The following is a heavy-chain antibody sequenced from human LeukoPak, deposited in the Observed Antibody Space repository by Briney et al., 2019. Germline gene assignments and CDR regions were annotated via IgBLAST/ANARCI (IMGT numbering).Heavy chain of an antibody. CDR1: GFTFNTYW. Sequence: GGSLRLSCAASGFTFNTYWMSWVRQAPGKGLEWVSVIYSGGSTYYADSVKGRFTISRDNSKNTLYLQMNSLRAEDTAVYYCARDRWDSGSYYVDWGQGTLVTVSS. CDR3: ARDRWDSGSYYVD. CDR2: IYSGGST. D-gene: IGHD1-26*01. V-gene: IGHV3-53*01. J-gene: IGHJ4*02.